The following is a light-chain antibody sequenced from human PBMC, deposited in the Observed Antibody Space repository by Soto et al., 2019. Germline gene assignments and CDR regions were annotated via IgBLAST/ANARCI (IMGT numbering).Light chain of an antibody. Sequence: DIVLTQSPGTLSLSPGERATLSCRASQSIFNHYLAWYQQQRGQAPRLLIYGASSRATGIPDRFSGSGSGTDFTLSISRLEPEDFAVYYCQQFGRYRTFGQGTKVAIK. CDR1: QSIFNHY. CDR2: GAS. CDR3: QQFGRYRT. V-gene: IGKV3-20*01. J-gene: IGKJ1*01.